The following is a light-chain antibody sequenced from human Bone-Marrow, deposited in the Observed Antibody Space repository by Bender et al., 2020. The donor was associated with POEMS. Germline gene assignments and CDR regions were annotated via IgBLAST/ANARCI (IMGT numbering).Light chain of an antibody. CDR2: EGN. Sequence: QSALTQPASVSGSPGQSITISCTGTTSDIGGYNLVSWYQQHPDKVPKLLIYEGNRRPSGVSNRFSGSKSGTTASLTISGLQAEDEADYYCAAWEDSLNGWVFGGGTKLTVL. V-gene: IGLV2-23*01. CDR1: TSDIGGYNL. CDR3: AAWEDSLNGWV. J-gene: IGLJ3*02.